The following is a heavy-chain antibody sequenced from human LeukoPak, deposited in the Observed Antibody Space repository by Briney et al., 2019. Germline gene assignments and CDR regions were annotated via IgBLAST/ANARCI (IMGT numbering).Heavy chain of an antibody. CDR3: AREVWSIAARPFDY. D-gene: IGHD6-6*01. Sequence: SETLSLTCTVSGDSISSSSYYWGWIRQPAGKGLEWIGRIYTSGSTNYNPSLKSRVTISVDTSKNQFSLKLSSVTAADTAVYYCAREVWSIAARPFDYWGQGTLVTVSS. CDR1: GDSISSSSYY. V-gene: IGHV4-61*02. CDR2: IYTSGST. J-gene: IGHJ4*02.